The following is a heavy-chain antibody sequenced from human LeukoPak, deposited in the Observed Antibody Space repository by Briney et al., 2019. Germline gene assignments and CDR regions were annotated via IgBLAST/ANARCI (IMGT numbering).Heavy chain of an antibody. CDR1: GFSFSSYA. J-gene: IGHJ6*02. CDR2: LTGSGDAK. CDR3: AKASVAGRLSGMDV. V-gene: IGHV3-23*01. D-gene: IGHD6-19*01. Sequence: GGSLRLSCAASGFSFSSYAMRWVRQAPGRGLEWVSSLTGSGDAKYYADSVKGRFTISRDNSKNTLYLQMNNLGPEDTAVYYCAKASVAGRLSGMDVWSQGTTVTVSS.